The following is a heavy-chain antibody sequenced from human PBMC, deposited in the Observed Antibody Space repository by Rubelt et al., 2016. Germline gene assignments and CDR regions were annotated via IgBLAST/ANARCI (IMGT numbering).Heavy chain of an antibody. CDR1: GYTFTSYG. Sequence: QVQLVQSGAEVKKPGASVKVSCKASGYTFTSYGISWVRQAPGQGLEWMGWISAYNGNTNHAQKLQGGVTMTPDTSTSTAYMWLRSLRSDDTAVYYCARISSMDAFDIWGQGTMVTVSS. CDR3: ARISSMDAFDI. D-gene: IGHD2-2*01. V-gene: IGHV1-18*01. J-gene: IGHJ3*02. CDR2: ISAYNGNT.